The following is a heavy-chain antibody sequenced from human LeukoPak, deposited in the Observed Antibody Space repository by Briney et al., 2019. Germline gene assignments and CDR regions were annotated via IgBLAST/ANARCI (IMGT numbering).Heavy chain of an antibody. CDR3: ARGPYYDSWSGAGY. J-gene: IGHJ4*02. CDR2: ITTYNGNT. D-gene: IGHD3-3*01. V-gene: IGHV1-18*01. CDR1: GYTFRDFG. Sequence: ASVTVSCKASGYTFRDFGISWVRQAPGQGLEWMGWITTYNGNTNYIQKLQGRVTMTTDTSTSTAYMELWSLRSDDTAVYYCARGPYYDSWSGAGYWGQGTLVTVSS.